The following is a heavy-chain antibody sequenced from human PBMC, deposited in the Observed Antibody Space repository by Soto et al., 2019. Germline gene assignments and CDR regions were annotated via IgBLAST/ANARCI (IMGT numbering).Heavy chain of an antibody. V-gene: IGHV4-59*01. CDR3: ARAGASGSFLFDP. CDR1: GGSISSYY. J-gene: IGHJ5*02. CDR2: IYYSGST. Sequence: ETLSLTCTVSGGSISSYYWSWIRQPPGKGLEWIGYIYYSGSTNYNPSLKSRVTISVDTSKNQFSLKLSSVTAADTAVYYCARAGASGSFLFDPWGQGTLVTVSS. D-gene: IGHD2-15*01.